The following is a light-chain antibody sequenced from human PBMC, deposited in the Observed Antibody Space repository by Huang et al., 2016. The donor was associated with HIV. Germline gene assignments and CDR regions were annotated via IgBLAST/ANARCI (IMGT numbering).Light chain of an antibody. CDR3: QQYGSSPLT. V-gene: IGKV3-20*01. CDR2: GAS. CDR1: QSVYSRH. Sequence: EIVLTQSPGTLSLSPGERATLSCSASQSVYSRHLAWYQQKPGQAPRLLIYGASNRATGIPDRFSGSGSGTDFTLTISRLEAEDLAVYYCQQYGSSPLTFGGGSKVEIK. J-gene: IGKJ4*01.